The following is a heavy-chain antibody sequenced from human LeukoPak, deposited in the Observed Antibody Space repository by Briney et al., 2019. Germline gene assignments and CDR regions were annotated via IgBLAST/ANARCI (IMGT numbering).Heavy chain of an antibody. CDR1: GGSISSSGFY. CDR3: ARGSPQSTGYSPSWFDP. Sequence: SETLSLTCTVSGGSISSSGFYWAWIRQPPGKGLEWVGSIFYSGSTYYNPSLKSRVTISADTSKNHFSLKVRSVTAADTAVYYCARGSPQSTGYSPSWFDPWGQGTLFTASS. CDR2: IFYSGST. J-gene: IGHJ5*02. V-gene: IGHV4-39*07. D-gene: IGHD3-22*01.